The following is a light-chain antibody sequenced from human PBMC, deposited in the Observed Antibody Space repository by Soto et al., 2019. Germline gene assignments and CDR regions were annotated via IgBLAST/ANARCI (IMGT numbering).Light chain of an antibody. CDR1: QSVSSN. V-gene: IGKV3-15*01. CDR3: QQYTNWPPRYT. Sequence: EIVMTQSPATLSVSPGERATLSCRASQSVSSNLAWYQHKPGQAPRLLIFAASTRATGIPARFSGSGSGTEFTLTISSLQSEDFAVYYCQQYTNWPPRYTFGQGTKLEIK. CDR2: AAS. J-gene: IGKJ2*01.